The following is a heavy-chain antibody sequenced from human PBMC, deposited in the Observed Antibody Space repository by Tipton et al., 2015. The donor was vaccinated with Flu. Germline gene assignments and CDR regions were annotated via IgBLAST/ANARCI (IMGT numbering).Heavy chain of an antibody. CDR2: INPSGDTT. V-gene: IGHV1-46*01. Sequence: QMQLVQSGAEVKRPGASVKVSCKASGYTFSTYYMHWVRQAPGQGLEWMGIINPSGDTTTYAQKFQDRVTMTRDTSTSTVYMELSSLRSDDTALYYCARRGSTPSGGMDVWGQGTTVTVSS. CDR3: ARRGSTPSGGMDV. CDR1: GYTFSTYY. D-gene: IGHD2-2*01. J-gene: IGHJ6*02.